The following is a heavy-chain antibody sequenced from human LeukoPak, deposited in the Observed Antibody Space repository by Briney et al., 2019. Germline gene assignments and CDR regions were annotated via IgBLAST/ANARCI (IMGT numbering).Heavy chain of an antibody. CDR3: ARATTVTTPFDY. CDR2: ISTYNDNK. Sequence: ASVKVSCKASGYTFTGYGISWVRRAPGQGLEWMGWISTYNDNKNYAQELQGRVTMTTDTSTSTAYMELRSLRSDDTAVYYCARATTVTTPFDYWGQGTPVTVSS. J-gene: IGHJ4*02. D-gene: IGHD4-17*01. V-gene: IGHV1-18*01. CDR1: GYTFTGYG.